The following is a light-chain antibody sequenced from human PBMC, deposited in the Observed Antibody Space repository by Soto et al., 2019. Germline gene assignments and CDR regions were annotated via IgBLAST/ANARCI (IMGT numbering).Light chain of an antibody. J-gene: IGKJ5*01. V-gene: IGKV3-15*01. Sequence: EIVMTQSPATLSVSPGERAALSCGASQSVSSNLAWYQQKPGQAPRLIIYGASIRATGIPARFSGGGSGTEFTLTISRLQSEDFAVYYCQQYKNWPPITFGQGTRLEIK. CDR1: QSVSSN. CDR2: GAS. CDR3: QQYKNWPPIT.